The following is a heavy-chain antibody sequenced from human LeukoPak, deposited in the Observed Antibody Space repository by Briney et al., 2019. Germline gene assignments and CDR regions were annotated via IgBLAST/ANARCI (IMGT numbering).Heavy chain of an antibody. Sequence: PSQTLSLTCTVSGGSISSGSYYWSWIRQPAGKGLEWIGRIYTSGSTNYNPSLKSRVTISVDTSKNQFSLKLSSVTAADTALYYCARGKGYSSSSGYDYWGQGTLVTVSS. CDR3: ARGKGYSSSSGYDY. J-gene: IGHJ4*02. CDR2: IYTSGST. D-gene: IGHD6-6*01. V-gene: IGHV4-61*02. CDR1: GGSISSGSYY.